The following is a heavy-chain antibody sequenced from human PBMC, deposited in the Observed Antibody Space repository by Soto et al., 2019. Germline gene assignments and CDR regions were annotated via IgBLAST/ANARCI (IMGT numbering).Heavy chain of an antibody. V-gene: IGHV3-21*01. CDR2: ITGTSAFL. Sequence: GGSLRLSCAASGFVFSGFQLNWVRQAPGRGLEWLASITGTSAFLFYADSIKGRFTISRGNPKNFLFLQMDSLGPEDTAVYYCARDNLAVQGAFDHWGQGALVTVSS. D-gene: IGHD3-10*02. J-gene: IGHJ4*02. CDR3: ARDNLAVQGAFDH. CDR1: GFVFSGFQ.